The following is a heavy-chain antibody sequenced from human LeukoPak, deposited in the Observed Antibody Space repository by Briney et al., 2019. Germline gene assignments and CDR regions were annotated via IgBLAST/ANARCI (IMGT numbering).Heavy chain of an antibody. CDR2: IYSGGST. J-gene: IGHJ1*01. CDR3: ARDPLSGYFQH. CDR1: GFTVSSNY. Sequence: TGGSLRLSCAASGFTVSSNYMSWVRQAPGKGLEWVSVIYSGGSTYYADSVKGRVTISRDNSKNTLYLQMNSLRAEDTAVYYCARDPLSGYFQHWGQGTLVTVSS. V-gene: IGHV3-53*01. D-gene: IGHD2-15*01.